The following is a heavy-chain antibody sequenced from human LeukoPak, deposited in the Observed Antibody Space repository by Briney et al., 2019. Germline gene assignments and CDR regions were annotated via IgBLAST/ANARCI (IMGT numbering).Heavy chain of an antibody. J-gene: IGHJ5*02. Sequence: PSETLSLTCAVYGGSFSGYYWSWIRQPPGKGLEWIGYIYTSGSSNYNPSLRSRVTISVDTSKNQFSLRLTSVTAADTAVYYCARWEGNWFDPWGQGTLVTVSS. V-gene: IGHV4-4*09. CDR3: ARWEGNWFDP. CDR2: IYTSGSS. CDR1: GGSFSGYY. D-gene: IGHD1-26*01.